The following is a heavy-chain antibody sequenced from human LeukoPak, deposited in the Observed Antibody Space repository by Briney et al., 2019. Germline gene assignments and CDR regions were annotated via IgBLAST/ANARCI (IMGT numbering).Heavy chain of an antibody. CDR1: GGSVSSDDYS. Sequence: PSETLSLTCAVSGGSVSSDDYSWSWIRQPPGKGLEWIGYIFHSASTYHNLSLRSRVTISLDRSKNQFSLKMSSVTAADTAVYYCARGYDSSGQTGRYYFDHWGQGTLVTVSS. D-gene: IGHD3-22*01. V-gene: IGHV4-30-2*01. CDR3: ARGYDSSGQTGRYYFDH. J-gene: IGHJ4*02. CDR2: IFHSAST.